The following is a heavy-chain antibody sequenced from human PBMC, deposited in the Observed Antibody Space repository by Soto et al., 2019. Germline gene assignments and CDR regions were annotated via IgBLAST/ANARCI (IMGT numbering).Heavy chain of an antibody. CDR1: GGSISSGGYY. CDR3: AREEGYCTNGVCYTGWFDP. Sequence: QVQLQESGPGLVKPSQTLSLTCTVSGGSISSGGYYWSWIRQHPGKGLEWIGYIYYSGSTYYNPSLKSRVTISVDTSKNQFSLKLSSVTASDTAVYYCAREEGYCTNGVCYTGWFDPWGQGTLVTVSS. CDR2: IYYSGST. D-gene: IGHD2-8*01. V-gene: IGHV4-31*03. J-gene: IGHJ5*02.